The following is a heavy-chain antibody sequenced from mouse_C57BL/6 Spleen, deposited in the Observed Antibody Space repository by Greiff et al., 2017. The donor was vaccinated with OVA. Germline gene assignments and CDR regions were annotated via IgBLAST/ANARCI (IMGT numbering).Heavy chain of an antibody. V-gene: IGHV2-6-1*01. Sequence: VKLMESGPGLVAPSQSLSITCTVSGFSLTSYGVHWVRQPPGKGLEWLVVIWWDGSTTYNSALKSRLSISKDNSKSQVFLKMNSLQTDDTAIYYCARQRDYPEAMDYWGQGTSVTVSS. CDR2: IWWDGST. D-gene: IGHD2-4*01. CDR1: GFSLTSYG. J-gene: IGHJ4*01. CDR3: ARQRDYPEAMDY.